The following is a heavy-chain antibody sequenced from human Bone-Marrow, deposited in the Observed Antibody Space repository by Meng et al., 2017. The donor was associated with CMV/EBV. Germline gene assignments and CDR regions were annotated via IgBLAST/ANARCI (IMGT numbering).Heavy chain of an antibody. CDR3: AKGPGYQAFKFYFDY. D-gene: IGHD6-25*01. CDR2: VSWNSGNV. J-gene: IGHJ4*02. Sequence: SLKISCAGSGFNFGNHAMHWVRQAPGKGLEWVSSVSWNSGNVGYAGSVEGRFTISRDNAKKSVYLQMTSLRPEDTALYYCAKGPGYQAFKFYFDYWGQGPLVTICS. V-gene: IGHV3-9*01. CDR1: GFNFGNHA.